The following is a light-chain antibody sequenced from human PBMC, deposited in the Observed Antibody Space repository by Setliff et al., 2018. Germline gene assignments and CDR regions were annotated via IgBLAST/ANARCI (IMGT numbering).Light chain of an antibody. V-gene: IGLV2-14*03. CDR2: DVT. J-gene: IGLJ2*01. Sequence: QSVLAQPASVSGSPGQSITISCTGTSSDVGDYNYVSWYQQHPGKAPKLMICDVTKRPSGVSNRFSGSKSGNTASLTISGLQAEDEADYYCSSYTSSSAYVIFGRGTKVTVL. CDR3: SSYTSSSAYVI. CDR1: SSDVGDYNY.